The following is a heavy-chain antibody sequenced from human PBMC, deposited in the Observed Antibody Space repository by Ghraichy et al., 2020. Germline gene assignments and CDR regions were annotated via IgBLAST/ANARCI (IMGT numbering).Heavy chain of an antibody. CDR1: GFTFSSYG. V-gene: IGHV3-33*01. D-gene: IGHD3-16*01. Sequence: GGSLRLSCAASGFTFSSYGMHWVRQAPGKGLEWVAVIWYDGSNKYYADSVKGRFTISRDNSKNTLYLQMNSLRAEDTAVYYCARGAFWGSSRLRIFYFDFWGQGTLVTVSS. CDR2: IWYDGSNK. J-gene: IGHJ4*02. CDR3: ARGAFWGSSRLRIFYFDF.